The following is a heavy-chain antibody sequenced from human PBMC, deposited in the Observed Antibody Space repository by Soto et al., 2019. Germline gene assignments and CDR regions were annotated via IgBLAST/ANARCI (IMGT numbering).Heavy chain of an antibody. Sequence: QMPLEESGPGLVKPAETLSLTCSVSGGPARDHDWDWFPQSPVKGLEWIGKLSSSGATSYSPTLQSRVTISLDSSNKQLTLKMTSVTAADAVLYYCASKNWTDGADGDATLNIWGQGTQVTVTS. CDR3: ASKNWTDGADGDATLNI. CDR1: GGPARDHD. V-gene: IGHV4-4*09. J-gene: IGHJ3*02. CDR2: LSSSGAT. D-gene: IGHD1-1*01.